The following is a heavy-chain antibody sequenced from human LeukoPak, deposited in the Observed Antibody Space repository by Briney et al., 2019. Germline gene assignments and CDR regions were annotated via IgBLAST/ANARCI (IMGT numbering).Heavy chain of an antibody. V-gene: IGHV3-30*02. J-gene: IGHJ4*02. D-gene: IGHD6-19*01. CDR2: IRFNGNDK. CDR1: KFTFSFYG. CDR3: VKENTGWSFDY. Sequence: PGGSLRLSSAASKFTFSFYGMHWVRQAPGKGLEWVTFIRFNGNDKYYADSVKGRFTISRDNSKNTLYLQMNSLRGEDTAVYYCVKENTGWSFDYWGQGTLVTVSS.